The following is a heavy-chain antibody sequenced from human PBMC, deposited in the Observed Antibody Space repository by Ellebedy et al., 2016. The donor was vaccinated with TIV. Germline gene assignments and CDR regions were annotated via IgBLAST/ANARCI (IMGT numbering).Heavy chain of an antibody. CDR1: GYTFTSYD. CDR2: MNPNSGNT. CDR3: ARGHTITIFGVVIARGGFNP. D-gene: IGHD3-3*01. V-gene: IGHV1-8*01. Sequence: ASVKVSXXASGYTFTSYDINWVRQATGQGLEWMGWMNPNSGNTGYAQKFQGRVTMTRNTSISTAYMELSSLRSEDTAVYYCARGHTITIFGVVIARGGFNPWGQGTLVTVSS. J-gene: IGHJ5*02.